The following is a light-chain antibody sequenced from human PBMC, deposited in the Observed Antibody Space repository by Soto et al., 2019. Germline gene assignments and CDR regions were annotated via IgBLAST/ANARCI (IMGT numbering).Light chain of an antibody. CDR1: SSDVGGYNY. CDR2: EVN. V-gene: IGLV2-8*01. J-gene: IGLJ1*01. CDR3: SSYSSSATNYV. Sequence: QSALTQPPSASGSPGQSVAISCTGTSSDVGGYNYVSWYQQHPGKAPKLMIYEVNKRPSGVPDRFSGSKSGNTASLTVSGLQAEDEADYYCSSYSSSATNYVFGSGTKVTVL.